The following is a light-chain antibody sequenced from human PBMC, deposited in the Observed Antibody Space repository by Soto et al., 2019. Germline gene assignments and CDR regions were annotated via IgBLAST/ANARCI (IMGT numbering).Light chain of an antibody. Sequence: QSALTQPASVSGSPGQSITISCTGTSSDVGGYNYVSWYQHHPGKAPKRMIYDVTNRPSGVSTRFSGSKSGNTASLTISGLQAEDEADYYCTSYTTSSPYLVFGGGTKLTVL. CDR2: DVT. CDR3: TSYTTSSPYLV. V-gene: IGLV2-14*03. CDR1: SSDVGGYNY. J-gene: IGLJ3*02.